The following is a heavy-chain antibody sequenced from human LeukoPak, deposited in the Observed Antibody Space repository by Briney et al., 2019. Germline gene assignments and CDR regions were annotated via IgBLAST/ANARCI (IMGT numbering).Heavy chain of an antibody. Sequence: PGGSLRLSCAASGFTFSSYSMKWVRQAPGKGLEWVSSISSSSSYIYYADSVKGRFTISRDNAKNSLYLQMNSLRAEDTAVYYCARGGRSSSSWYGYWGQGTLVTVSS. V-gene: IGHV3-21*01. CDR3: ARGGRSSSSWYGY. CDR2: ISSSSSYI. CDR1: GFTFSSYS. J-gene: IGHJ4*02. D-gene: IGHD6-13*01.